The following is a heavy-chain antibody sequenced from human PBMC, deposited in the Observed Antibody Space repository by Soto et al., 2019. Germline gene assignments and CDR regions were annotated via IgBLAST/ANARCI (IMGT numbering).Heavy chain of an antibody. J-gene: IGHJ4*02. CDR1: GYTFTSYA. CDR2: INAGNGNT. Sequence: QVQLVQSGAEEKKPGASVKVSCKASGYTFTSYAMHWVRQAPGQRLEWMGWINAGNGNTKYSQKFQGRVTITRDTAASTAYMELSRLRSEDTAVYYCARSSSYYLIDDSWGQGTLVTVSS. D-gene: IGHD3-22*01. CDR3: ARSSSYYLIDDS. V-gene: IGHV1-3*05.